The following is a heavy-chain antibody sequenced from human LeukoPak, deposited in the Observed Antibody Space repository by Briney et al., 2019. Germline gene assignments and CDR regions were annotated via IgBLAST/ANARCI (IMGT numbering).Heavy chain of an antibody. Sequence: SETLSLTCTVSGGSISSYYWSWIRQPAGKGLEWIGRIYTSESTNYNPSLKSRVTMSVDTSKGQFSLKLSSVTAADTAVYYCAGAKIKTGNFDYWGQGTLVTVSS. CDR2: IYTSEST. J-gene: IGHJ4*02. CDR3: AGAKIKTGNFDY. CDR1: GGSISSYY. D-gene: IGHD6-13*01. V-gene: IGHV4-4*07.